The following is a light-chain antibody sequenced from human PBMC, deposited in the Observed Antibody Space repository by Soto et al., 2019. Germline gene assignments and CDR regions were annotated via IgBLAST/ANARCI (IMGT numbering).Light chain of an antibody. Sequence: QSAMTQPASVSGAPGQSITISCTGTSSDVGGYDYFSWYQQHPGKPPKLMIYDVSNRPAGVANRFYGSKSGKTASRTISGLPAEDEDYYYCSSDTSRSTRVFGGGTKLTVL. J-gene: IGLJ2*01. CDR2: DVS. CDR3: SSDTSRSTRV. V-gene: IGLV2-14*01. CDR1: SSDVGGYDY.